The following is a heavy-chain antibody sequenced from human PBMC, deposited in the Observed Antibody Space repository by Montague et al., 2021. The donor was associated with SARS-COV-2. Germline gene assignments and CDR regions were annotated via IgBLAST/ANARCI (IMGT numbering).Heavy chain of an antibody. CDR3: ARGHLSVSMIVVVFTSASYYFDY. V-gene: IGHV4-34*01. Sequence: SETLSLTCGVYGGSFGDDHWSWIRQPPGKGLEWIGGIKQSGSTNYNPSXXSRVTISVDTSRNQFSLKLTSVTAADTAVYFCARGHLSVSMIVVVFTSASYYFDYWGQGALVTVSS. CDR2: IKQSGST. D-gene: IGHD3-22*01. J-gene: IGHJ4*02. CDR1: GGSFGDDH.